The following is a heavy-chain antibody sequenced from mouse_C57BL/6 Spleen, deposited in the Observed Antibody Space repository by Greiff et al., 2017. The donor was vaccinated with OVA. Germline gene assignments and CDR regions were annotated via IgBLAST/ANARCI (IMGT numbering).Heavy chain of an antibody. CDR3: AREEVWLRHLGY. D-gene: IGHD2-2*01. V-gene: IGHV1-80*01. CDR2: IYPGDGDT. CDR1: GYAFSSYW. J-gene: IGHJ2*01. Sequence: VQLQQSGAELVKPGASVKISCKASGYAFSSYWMNWVKQRPGKGLEWIGQIYPGDGDTNYNGKFKGKATLTADKSSSTAYMQLSSLTSEDSAVYFCAREEVWLRHLGYWGQGTTLTVSS.